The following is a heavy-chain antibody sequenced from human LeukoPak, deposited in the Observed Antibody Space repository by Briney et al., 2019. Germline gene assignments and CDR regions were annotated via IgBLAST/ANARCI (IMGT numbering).Heavy chain of an antibody. V-gene: IGHV4-39*01. Sequence: SETLSLTCTVSGGSISSSSYYWGWIRQPPGKGLEWIGSIYYSGSTYYNPSLKSRVTISVDTSKNRFSLKLSSVTAADTAVYYCARYRSYSSSWYGGYYYYYMDVWGKGTTVTISS. CDR3: ARYRSYSSSWYGGYYYYYMDV. D-gene: IGHD6-13*01. J-gene: IGHJ6*03. CDR1: GGSISSSSYY. CDR2: IYYSGST.